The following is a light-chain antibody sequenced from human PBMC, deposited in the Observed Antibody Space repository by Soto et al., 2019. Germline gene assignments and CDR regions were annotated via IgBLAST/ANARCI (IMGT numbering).Light chain of an antibody. CDR3: SSYTSSNTLEV. V-gene: IGLV2-14*01. CDR2: EVS. Sequence: QSALIQPASVSWSPGQSITISCTGTSRNVGGSNYVSWYQHHPHRAPKLLIYEVSYRPSGVSSRFSGSKSGNTASLTISGLQAEDDADYYCSSYTSSNTLEVFGVGTKLTV. CDR1: SRNVGGSNY. J-gene: IGLJ1*01.